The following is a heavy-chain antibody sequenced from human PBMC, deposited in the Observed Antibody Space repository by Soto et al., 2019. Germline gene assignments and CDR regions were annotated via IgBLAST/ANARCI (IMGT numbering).Heavy chain of an antibody. J-gene: IGHJ5*02. CDR2: IYHSGST. D-gene: IGHD3-3*01. V-gene: IGHV4-30-2*01. Sequence: SETLSLTCAVSGDSISSGGYSWSWIRQPPGKGLEWIGYIYHSGSTYYNPSLKSRVTISVDRSKNQFSLKLSSVTAADTAVYYCARSLRFLEWSTKNWFDPWGQGTLVTVSS. CDR1: GDSISSGGYS. CDR3: ARSLRFLEWSTKNWFDP.